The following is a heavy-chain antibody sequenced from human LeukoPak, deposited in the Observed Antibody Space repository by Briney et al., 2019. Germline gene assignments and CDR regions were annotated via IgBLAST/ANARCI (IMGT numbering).Heavy chain of an antibody. CDR1: GFSFGSYA. Sequence: GGSLRLSCAGSGFSFGSYAMSWVRQAPGKGLEWVANIKQDESERYYVDSVKGRFTISRDNAENSLALQMNSLRVEDTAVYYCARMEWGGPFDYWGQGTLVTVSS. J-gene: IGHJ4*02. V-gene: IGHV3-7*01. D-gene: IGHD3-3*01. CDR2: IKQDESER. CDR3: ARMEWGGPFDY.